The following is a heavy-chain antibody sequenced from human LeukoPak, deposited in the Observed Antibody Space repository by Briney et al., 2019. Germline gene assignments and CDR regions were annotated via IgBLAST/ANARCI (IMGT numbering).Heavy chain of an antibody. Sequence: PGGSLRLSCAASGFTFSSYGMHWVRQAPGKGLEWVAVISYDGSNKYYADSVKGRFTISRDNSKNTLYLQMNSLRPEDTAVYYCAKDLLCSSTSCYGSGYFDSWGQGTLVTVSS. D-gene: IGHD2-2*01. CDR1: GFTFSSYG. CDR2: ISYDGSNK. CDR3: AKDLLCSSTSCYGSGYFDS. J-gene: IGHJ4*02. V-gene: IGHV3-30*18.